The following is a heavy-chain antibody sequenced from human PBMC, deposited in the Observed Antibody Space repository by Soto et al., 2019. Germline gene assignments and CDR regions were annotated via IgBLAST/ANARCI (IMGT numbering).Heavy chain of an antibody. V-gene: IGHV3-23*01. CDR3: AKDRGGAVADFDAFDI. CDR1: GFTFSTYA. J-gene: IGHJ3*02. CDR2: ISGSGGST. Sequence: EVQLLESGGGFVQPGGSLRLSCAASGFTFSTYAMYWVRQAPGKGLEWVSTISGSGGSTYYADSVKGRFTISRDNSKNTLYLQMNSLRAEDTAVYYCAKDRGGAVADFDAFDIWGQGTMVTVSS. D-gene: IGHD6-19*01.